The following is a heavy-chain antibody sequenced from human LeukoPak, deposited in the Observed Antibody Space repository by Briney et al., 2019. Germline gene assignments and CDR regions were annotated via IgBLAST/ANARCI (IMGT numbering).Heavy chain of an antibody. CDR2: ISAYNGHT. Sequence: GASVKVSCKASGYTFTSYGISWVRQAPGQGLEWMGWISAYNGHTNYAQKLQGRVTMTTDTSTSTAYMELRSLRSDDTAVYYCARIEPNVYDYVWGSYRPGYFDYWGQGTLVTVSS. V-gene: IGHV1-18*01. CDR1: GYTFTSYG. CDR3: ARIEPNVYDYVWGSYRPGYFDY. J-gene: IGHJ4*02. D-gene: IGHD3-16*02.